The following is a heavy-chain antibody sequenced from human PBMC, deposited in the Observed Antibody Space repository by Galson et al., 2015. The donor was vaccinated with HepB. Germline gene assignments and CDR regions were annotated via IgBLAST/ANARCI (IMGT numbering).Heavy chain of an antibody. CDR1: GYTFTDSD. CDR2: INTGNGNT. J-gene: IGHJ4*02. V-gene: IGHV1-3*04. Sequence: QSGAEVKKPGTSVKVSCKASGYTFTDSDMHWVRQAPGQRLEWMGLINTGNGNTKYSQKFQGRVTITRDTSASTAYTELSSLRFEDTAVYYCFLGGTDYWGQGTLVTVSS. D-gene: IGHD1-26*01. CDR3: FLGGTDY.